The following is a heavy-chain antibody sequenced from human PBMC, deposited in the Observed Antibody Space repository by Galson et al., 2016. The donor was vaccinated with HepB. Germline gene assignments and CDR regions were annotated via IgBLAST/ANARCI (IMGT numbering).Heavy chain of an antibody. CDR1: GFTSSSYA. CDR3: AKDSGAYYYDSSGYRRNAFDI. CDR2: SSDSGSTT. Sequence: SLRLSCAASGFTSSSYAMTWVRQAPGKGLEWVSLSSDSGSTTYYADSVKDRFTISRDNPKNTLYLQMNSLRAGDTALYYCAKDSGAYYYDSSGYRRNAFDIWGQGTMVTVSS. D-gene: IGHD3-22*01. V-gene: IGHV3-23*01. J-gene: IGHJ3*02.